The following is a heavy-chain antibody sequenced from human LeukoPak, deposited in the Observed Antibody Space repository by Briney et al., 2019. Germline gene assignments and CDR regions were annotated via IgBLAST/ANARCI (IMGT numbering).Heavy chain of an antibody. CDR3: ARGSSFDGYCSAGACDAGYYDI. CDR2: INHRGSS. D-gene: IGHD2-8*02. J-gene: IGHJ4*02. Sequence: SETLPLTCAVYGDSFNAYLWNWIRQAPGKSLEYIGEINHRGSSHYNPSLKTRVALSVDTSKSQFSLKLTSVTAADTAVYYCARGSSFDGYCSAGACDAGYYDIWGQGTPVIVSS. V-gene: IGHV4-34*01. CDR1: GDSFNAYL.